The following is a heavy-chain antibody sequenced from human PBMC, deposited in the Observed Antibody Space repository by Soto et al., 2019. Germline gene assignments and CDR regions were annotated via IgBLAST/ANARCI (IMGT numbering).Heavy chain of an antibody. V-gene: IGHV4-39*01. Sequence: PSETLSLTFAVYGGSVSSSSYYWDWIRKPPGKGLEWIGSIYYTGSPYYNPSLKSRVTISVDRSQNQFSLTLSSVTAADTAVYYCARPVGEQSYAMDVWGQGTTVTVSS. CDR3: ARPVGEQSYAMDV. CDR1: GGSVSSSSYY. D-gene: IGHD1-26*01. CDR2: IYYTGSP. J-gene: IGHJ6*02.